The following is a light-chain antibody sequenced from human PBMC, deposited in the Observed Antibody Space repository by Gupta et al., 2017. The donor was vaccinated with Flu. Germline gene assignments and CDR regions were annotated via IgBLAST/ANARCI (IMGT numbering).Light chain of an antibody. CDR3: QQYGNSQYT. CDR2: GAS. J-gene: IGKJ2*01. V-gene: IGKV3-20*01. CDR1: QSVSSSY. Sequence: GTLLLSPGERATLSCRASQSVSSSYLAWYQQKPGQAPRLLIYGASSRATGIPDKFSGSGSGTDFTLTISRLEPEDFAVYYCQQYGNSQYTFGQGTKVEIK.